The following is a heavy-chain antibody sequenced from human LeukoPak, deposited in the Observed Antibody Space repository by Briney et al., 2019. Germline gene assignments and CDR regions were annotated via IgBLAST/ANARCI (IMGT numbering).Heavy chain of an antibody. CDR1: GGSISSGGYY. V-gene: IGHV4-31*03. CDR3: AREEPNWFAP. Sequence: PSQTLSLTCTVSGGSISSGGYYSSWIRQHPGKCLEWFGYIYYNRSTYYNPSIQSRVTISVDTSKNQFSLKLSSVTAADTAVYYCAREEPNWFAPWGQGTLVTVSS. D-gene: IGHD1-14*01. J-gene: IGHJ5*02. CDR2: IYYNRST.